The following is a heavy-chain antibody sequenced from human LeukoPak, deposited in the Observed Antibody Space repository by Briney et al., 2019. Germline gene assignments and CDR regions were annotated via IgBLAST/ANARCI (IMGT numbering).Heavy chain of an antibody. V-gene: IGHV1-46*01. D-gene: IGHD4-17*01. CDR3: ARSTTVTPKGPWWYFDI. CDR1: GYTFTSYY. CDR2: INPSGGST. J-gene: IGHJ2*01. Sequence: ASVKVSCKASGYTFTSYYMHWVRQAPGQGLEWMGIINPSGGSTSYAQKFQGRVTMTRDTSTSTVYMELSSLRSEDTAVYYCARSTTVTPKGPWWYFDIWGRGTLVTVSS.